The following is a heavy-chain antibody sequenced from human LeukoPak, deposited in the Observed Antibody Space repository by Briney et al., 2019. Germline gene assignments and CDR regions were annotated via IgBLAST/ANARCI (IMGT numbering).Heavy chain of an antibody. CDR3: AGERGYCSSTSCYNYYGMDV. V-gene: IGHV4-61*01. J-gene: IGHJ6*02. Sequence: SETLSLTCAVSGDSVSSSNYYWSWIRQPPGKGLEWIGYIYYGGSTNYNPSLKSRVTISVDTSKNQFSLKLSSVTAADTAVYYCAGERGYCSSTSCYNYYGMDVWGQGTTVTVSS. CDR1: GDSVSSSNYY. D-gene: IGHD2-2*01. CDR2: IYYGGST.